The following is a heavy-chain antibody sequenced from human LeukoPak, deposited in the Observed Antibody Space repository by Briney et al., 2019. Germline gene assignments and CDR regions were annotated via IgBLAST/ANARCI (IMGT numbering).Heavy chain of an antibody. D-gene: IGHD3-10*01. Sequence: PGGSLRLSCAASGFTLGDYYMSWIRQTPGKGLEWISNIGRSGSPIYYADSVKGRFTISRDNAKNSLYLQMNSLRAEDTAVYYCAKDLNYYGSGSYAGFNYWGQGTLVTVSS. J-gene: IGHJ4*02. V-gene: IGHV3-11*04. CDR2: IGRSGSPI. CDR1: GFTLGDYY. CDR3: AKDLNYYGSGSYAGFNY.